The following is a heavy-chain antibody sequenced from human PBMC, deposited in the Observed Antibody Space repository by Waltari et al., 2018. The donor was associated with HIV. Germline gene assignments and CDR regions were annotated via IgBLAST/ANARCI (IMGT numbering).Heavy chain of an antibody. D-gene: IGHD1-26*01. CDR2: ICSGGSR. V-gene: IGHV3-53*01. CDR3: ARDPRSSGYYGMDV. CDR1: GFTISSNY. Sequence: EVQLVASGGGLIEPGGSLRVSCAASGFTISSNYMSWVREAPGKGVEWISVICSGGSRYDADSVKGRFIISRDNSKNTVSLHMNSLSAEDTAVYYCARDPRSSGYYGMDVWGQGIKVTVSS. J-gene: IGHJ6*02.